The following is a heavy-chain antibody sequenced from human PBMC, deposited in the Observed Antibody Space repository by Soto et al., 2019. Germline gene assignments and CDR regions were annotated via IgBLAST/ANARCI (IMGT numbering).Heavy chain of an antibody. Sequence: SETLSLTCTVSGGSISSSSYYWGWIRQPPGKGLEWIGSIYYSGSTYYNPSLKSRVTISVDTSKNQFSLKLSSVTAADTAVYYCATLVRGDWGYWGQGTLVTAPQ. CDR1: GGSISSSSYY. CDR2: IYYSGST. D-gene: IGHD6-6*01. CDR3: ATLVRGDWGY. J-gene: IGHJ4*02. V-gene: IGHV4-39*01.